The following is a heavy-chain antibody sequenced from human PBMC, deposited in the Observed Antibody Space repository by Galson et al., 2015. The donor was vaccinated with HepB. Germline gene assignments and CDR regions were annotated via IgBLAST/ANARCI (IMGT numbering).Heavy chain of an antibody. Sequence: SLRLSCAASGFTFSRHGIHWVRQAPGKGLECVAMIWHDGSIQLYADSVKGRFTISRDNSKNKLYLQMNSLRAEDTAIYYCVRESLMAMVTFDLWGRGTLVTVSS. CDR2: IWHDGSIQ. CDR3: VRESLMAMVTFDL. D-gene: IGHD5-18*01. V-gene: IGHV3-33*01. CDR1: GFTFSRHG. J-gene: IGHJ4*02.